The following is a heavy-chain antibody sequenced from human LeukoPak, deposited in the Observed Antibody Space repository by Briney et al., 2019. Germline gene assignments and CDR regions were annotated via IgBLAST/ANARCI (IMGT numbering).Heavy chain of an antibody. D-gene: IGHD5-24*01. CDR2: IIPILGIA. J-gene: IGHJ3*02. CDR1: GGTFSSYA. Sequence: SVKVSCKASGGTFSSYAISWVRQAPGQGLEWMGRIIPILGIANYAQKFQGRVTITADKSTSTAYMELSSLRSEDTAVYYCARDRDEKGWVPGDIWGQGTVVIVSS. V-gene: IGHV1-69*04. CDR3: ARDRDEKGWVPGDI.